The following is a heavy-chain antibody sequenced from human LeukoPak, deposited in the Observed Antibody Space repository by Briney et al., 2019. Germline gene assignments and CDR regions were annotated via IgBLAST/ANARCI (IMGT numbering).Heavy chain of an antibody. J-gene: IGHJ4*02. D-gene: IGHD2-15*01. CDR3: AKGVRYCSGGSCQQFDY. CDR2: ISSSRSYI. V-gene: IGHV3-21*04. CDR1: GFTFSSYS. Sequence: GGTLRLSCAVSGFTFSSYSMNWVRHPPGKGLEWVSSISSSRSYIYYADSVKRRFTISRDNAQNSLYLQMNSLRAEDTAVYYCAKGVRYCSGGSCQQFDYWGQGTLVTVSS.